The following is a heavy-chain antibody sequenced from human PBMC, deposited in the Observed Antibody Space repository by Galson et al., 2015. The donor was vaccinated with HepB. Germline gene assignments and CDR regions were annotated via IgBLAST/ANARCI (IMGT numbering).Heavy chain of an antibody. CDR3: ATRSGASGWYSYFQH. Sequence: SLRLSCAASGFTFSSYAIMWVRQAPGKGLEWVSGMSDNGDNTFYADSVKGRFTISRDIFKNTVYLQMNSPRVEDTAVYYCATRSGASGWYSYFQHWGQGTPVTVSS. CDR1: GFTFSSYA. V-gene: IGHV3-23*01. CDR2: MSDNGDNT. J-gene: IGHJ1*01. D-gene: IGHD6-19*01.